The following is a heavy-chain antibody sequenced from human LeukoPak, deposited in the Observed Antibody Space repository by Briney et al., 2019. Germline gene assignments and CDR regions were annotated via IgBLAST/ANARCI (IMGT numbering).Heavy chain of an antibody. CDR2: IIPIFGTA. CDR3: ARAGNLMGGGIDY. V-gene: IGHV1-69*05. Sequence: GGIIPIFGTANYAQKFQGRVTMTRDTSTSTVYMELSSLRSEDTAVYYCARAGNLMGGGIDYWGQGTLVTVSS. D-gene: IGHD3-10*01. J-gene: IGHJ4*02.